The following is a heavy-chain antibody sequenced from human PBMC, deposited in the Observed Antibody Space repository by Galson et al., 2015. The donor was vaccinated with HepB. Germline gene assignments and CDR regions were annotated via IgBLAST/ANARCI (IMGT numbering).Heavy chain of an antibody. D-gene: IGHD2-2*01. V-gene: IGHV1-2*06. CDR3: ARDLYCSSSNCYYYNYGMDV. CDR1: GYTFTDYY. Sequence: SVKVSCKASGYTFTDYYMHWVRQAPGQGLEWMGRINPYSGGTDYAQKFQGRVTMTRDTSISTAYMEVSRLRSDDTAVYYCARDLYCSSSNCYYYNYGMDVGGQGTTVTVSS. CDR2: INPYSGGT. J-gene: IGHJ6*02.